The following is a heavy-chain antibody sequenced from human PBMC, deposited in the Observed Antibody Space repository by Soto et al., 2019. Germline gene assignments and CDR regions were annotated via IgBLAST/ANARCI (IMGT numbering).Heavy chain of an antibody. CDR2: IYTSGST. D-gene: IGHD3-10*01. V-gene: IGHV4-4*07. Sequence: PSETLSLTCTVSGGSISSYYWSWIRQPAGKGLEWIGRIYTSGSTNYNPSLKSRATMSVDTSKNQFSLKLSSATAADTAVYYCARDRYYYGSGRLFDYWGQGTLVTVSS. CDR3: ARDRYYYGSGRLFDY. J-gene: IGHJ4*02. CDR1: GGSISSYY.